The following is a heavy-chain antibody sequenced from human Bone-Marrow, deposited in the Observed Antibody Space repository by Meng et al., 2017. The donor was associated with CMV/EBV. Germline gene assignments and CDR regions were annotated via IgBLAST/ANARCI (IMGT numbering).Heavy chain of an antibody. CDR2: INPNSGNT. CDR3: ARWDIVVVPAAPDGMDV. Sequence: ASVKVSCKASGYTFTGYYMHWVRQAPGQGLEWMGWINPNSGNTNYAQKLQGRVTMTTDTSTSTAYMELRSLRSDDTAVYYCARWDIVVVPAAPDGMDVWGQGTTVTVSS. CDR1: GYTFTGYY. V-gene: IGHV1-18*04. J-gene: IGHJ6*02. D-gene: IGHD2-2*01.